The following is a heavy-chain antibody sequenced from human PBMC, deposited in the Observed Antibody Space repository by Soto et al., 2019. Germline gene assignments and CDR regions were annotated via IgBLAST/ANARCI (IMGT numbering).Heavy chain of an antibody. V-gene: IGHV1-8*01. CDR2: MNPNTGNS. D-gene: IGHD1-1*01. CDR3: ARRAETNGWNGFGADKYYFDF. CDR1: GYTFTSYD. Sequence: ASLKVSCKASGYTFTSYDIYWVRQATGQGLEWMGWMNPNTGNSGYAQKFQGRVTMASDTSISTAHMELSSLRSEDTAVYYCARRAETNGWNGFGADKYYFDFWGQGTPVTVSS. J-gene: IGHJ4*02.